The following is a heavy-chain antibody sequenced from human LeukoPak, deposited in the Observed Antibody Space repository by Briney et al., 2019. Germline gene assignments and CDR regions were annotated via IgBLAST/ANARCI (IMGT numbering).Heavy chain of an antibody. CDR2: INPNSGGT. CDR3: ARAYMVVVPAAMRYYYYMDV. V-gene: IGHV1-2*02. Sequence: ASVKVSCKASGYTFTGYYMHWVRQAPGQGLEWMGWINPNSGGTNYAQKFQDRVTMTRDTPISTAYMELSRLRSDDTAVYYCARAYMVVVPAAMRYYYYMDVWGKGTTVTVSS. CDR1: GYTFTGYY. D-gene: IGHD2-2*01. J-gene: IGHJ6*03.